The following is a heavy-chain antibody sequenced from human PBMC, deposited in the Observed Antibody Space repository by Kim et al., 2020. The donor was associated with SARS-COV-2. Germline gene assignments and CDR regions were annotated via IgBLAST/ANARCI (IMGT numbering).Heavy chain of an antibody. J-gene: IGHJ4*02. CDR3: ASGGEVSRPSGGYGDC. Sequence: GGSLRLSCAASGFTFSSHWMLWVRQAPGKGLVWVSRVTSDGTSTTYADSVKGRFTISRDNTKNTLYLQMKSLRAEDTAVYYCASGGEVSRPSGGYGDCWGQGTLVTVSS. D-gene: IGHD2-21*01. CDR1: GFTFSSHW. V-gene: IGHV3-74*01. CDR2: VTSDGTST.